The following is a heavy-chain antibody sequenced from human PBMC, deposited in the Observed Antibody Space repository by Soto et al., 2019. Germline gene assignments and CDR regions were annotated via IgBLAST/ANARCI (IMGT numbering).Heavy chain of an antibody. V-gene: IGHV3-30-3*01. CDR1: GFTFSSYA. CDR2: ISYDGSNR. J-gene: IGHJ3*02. CDR3: ARESHRGAFDI. D-gene: IGHD3-10*01. Sequence: PGGSLRLSCAASGFTFSSYAMHWVRQAPGKGLEWVAVISYDGSNRYYADSVKGRFTISRDNSKNTLYLQMNSLRAEDTAVYYCARESHRGAFDIWGQGTMVTVSS.